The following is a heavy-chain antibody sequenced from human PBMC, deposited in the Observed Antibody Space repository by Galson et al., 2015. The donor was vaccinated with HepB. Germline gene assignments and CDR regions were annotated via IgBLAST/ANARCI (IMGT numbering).Heavy chain of an antibody. V-gene: IGHV3-30*18. Sequence: SLRLSCAASGFTFSSYGMHWVRQAPGKGLEWVAVISYDGSNKYYADSVKGRFTISRDNSENTLYLQMNSLRAEDTAVYYCAKDARWGYFDYWGQGTLVTVSS. CDR1: GFTFSSYG. CDR3: AKDARWGYFDY. D-gene: IGHD7-27*01. J-gene: IGHJ4*02. CDR2: ISYDGSNK.